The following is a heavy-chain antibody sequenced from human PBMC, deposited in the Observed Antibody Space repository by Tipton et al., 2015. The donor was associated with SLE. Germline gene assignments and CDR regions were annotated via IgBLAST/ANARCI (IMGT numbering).Heavy chain of an antibody. CDR2: IHTGGST. CDR1: GDSISSGSFY. V-gene: IGHV4-61*09. CDR3: ARQAHWDAFDV. J-gene: IGHJ3*01. D-gene: IGHD6-6*01. Sequence: TLSLTCTVSGDSISSGSFYWSWIRQPAGKGLEWFGHIHTGGSTDYNPSLRSRVVISLDTSKNQFSLSLYTVTAADTAVYYCARQAHWDAFDVWGQGMMVTVSS.